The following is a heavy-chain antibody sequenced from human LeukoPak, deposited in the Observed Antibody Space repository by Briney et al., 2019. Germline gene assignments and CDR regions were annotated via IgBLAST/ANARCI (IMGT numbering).Heavy chain of an antibody. CDR2: ISSNGGST. J-gene: IGHJ4*02. CDR1: GFTFSSYA. D-gene: IGHD6-13*01. V-gene: IGHV3-64D*06. Sequence: GGSLRLSCSASGFTFSSYAMHWVRQAPGKGLEYVSAISSNGGSTYYADSVKGRFTISRDNSKNTLYLQMSSPRAEDTAVYYCVKSYSSSWPAFDYWGQGTLVTVSS. CDR3: VKSYSSSWPAFDY.